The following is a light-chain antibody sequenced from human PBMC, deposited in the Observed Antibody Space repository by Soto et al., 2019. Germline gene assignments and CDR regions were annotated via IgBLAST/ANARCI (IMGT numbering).Light chain of an antibody. CDR1: SGHSSYA. J-gene: IGLJ2*01. V-gene: IGLV4-69*01. CDR3: LTWGTGIHVV. Sequence: QLVLTQSPSASASLGASVKLTCTLSSGHSSYAIAWHQQQPEKGPRYLMKLDSDGSHTKGDAIPDRFSGSSSGAERYLTISSLQSEDEADYYCLTWGTGIHVVFGGGTKVTVL. CDR2: LDSDGSH.